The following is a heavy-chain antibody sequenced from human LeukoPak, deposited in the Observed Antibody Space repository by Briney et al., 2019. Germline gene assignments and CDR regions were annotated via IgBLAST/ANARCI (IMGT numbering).Heavy chain of an antibody. D-gene: IGHD3/OR15-3a*01. J-gene: IGHJ4*02. CDR2: IYTSGST. CDR3: ARDGTRARSNFDY. V-gene: IGHV4-4*07. Sequence: SETLSLTCTVSGVSISPYYWSWIRQPAEQGLEWIGRIYTSGSTIYNPSLKSRLTMSVDTSKNQFSLKLSPVTAADTALYYCARDGTRARSNFDYWGQGTLVTVSS. CDR1: GVSISPYY.